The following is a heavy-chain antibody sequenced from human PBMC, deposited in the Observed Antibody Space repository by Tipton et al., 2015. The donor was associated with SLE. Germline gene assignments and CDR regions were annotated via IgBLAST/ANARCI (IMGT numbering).Heavy chain of an antibody. D-gene: IGHD4-17*01. Sequence: TLSLTCTVSGGSISSFYWSWIRQPAGKGLEWIGQIHSSGSTSYNPSLKSRVTISVDTSKNQFSLRLKSVTAADTAVYYCAGIGGKATVSPFYYYGMDVWGQGTTVTVSS. J-gene: IGHJ6*02. V-gene: IGHV4-4*07. CDR1: GGSISSFY. CDR2: IHSSGST. CDR3: AGIGGKATVSPFYYYGMDV.